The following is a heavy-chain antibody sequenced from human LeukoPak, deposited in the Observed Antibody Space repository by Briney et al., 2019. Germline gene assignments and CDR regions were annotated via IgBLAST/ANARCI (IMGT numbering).Heavy chain of an antibody. CDR1: GLTLSRNY. J-gene: IGHJ4*02. D-gene: IGHD2-21*01. Sequence: GGSLRLSCAASGLTLSRNYMSWVRHAPGKGLEWVSVIYSGGSTSYADSVKGRFTISRDNSKNTLYLQMNSLRAEDTAVYYCARFTHGGDFDYWGEGTLVTVSS. V-gene: IGHV3-66*01. CDR3: ARFTHGGDFDY. CDR2: IYSGGST.